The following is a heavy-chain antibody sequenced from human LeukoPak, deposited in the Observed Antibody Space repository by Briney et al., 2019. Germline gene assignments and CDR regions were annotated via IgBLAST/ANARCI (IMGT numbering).Heavy chain of an antibody. V-gene: IGHV4-34*01. Sequence: SETLSLTCAVYGGPFSGYYWSWIRQPPGKGLEWIGEINHSGSTNYNPSLKSRVTISVDTSKNQFSLELTSVTAADTAVYYCARRRYDASGYYPSRGRYFDYWGQGTLVTVSS. D-gene: IGHD3-22*01. CDR2: INHSGST. J-gene: IGHJ4*02. CDR1: GGPFSGYY. CDR3: ARRRYDASGYYPSRGRYFDY.